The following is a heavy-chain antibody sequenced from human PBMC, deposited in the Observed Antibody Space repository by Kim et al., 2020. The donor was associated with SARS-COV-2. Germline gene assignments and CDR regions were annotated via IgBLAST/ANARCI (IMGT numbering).Heavy chain of an antibody. Sequence: GGSLRLSCAASGFTFSSYSMNWVRQAPGKGLEWVSSISSSSSYIYYADSVKGQFTISRDNAKNSLYLQMNSLRAEDTAVYYCARQIVWFGELFQSYYYYGMDVWGQGTTVTVSS. J-gene: IGHJ6*02. V-gene: IGHV3-21*01. CDR3: ARQIVWFGELFQSYYYYGMDV. CDR2: ISSSSSYI. CDR1: GFTFSSYS. D-gene: IGHD3-10*01.